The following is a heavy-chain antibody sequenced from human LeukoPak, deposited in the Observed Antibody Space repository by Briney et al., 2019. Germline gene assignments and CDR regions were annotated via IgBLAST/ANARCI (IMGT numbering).Heavy chain of an antibody. J-gene: IGHJ6*03. CDR3: ARVIRIAAAGSPYYYYYMDV. D-gene: IGHD6-13*01. CDR2: INPDSGDT. Sequence: ASVKVSCKASGYTFSHHYIHWVRQARGQGLEWMGWINPDSGDTSYAQRFQGRVTMTRDTSITTAYMELSRLRSEDTAVYYCARVIRIAAAGSPYYYYYMDVWGKGTTVTISS. CDR1: GYTFSHHY. V-gene: IGHV1-2*02.